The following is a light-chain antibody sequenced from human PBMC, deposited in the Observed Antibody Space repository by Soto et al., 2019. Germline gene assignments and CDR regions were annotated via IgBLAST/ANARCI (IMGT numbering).Light chain of an antibody. CDR2: GAS. J-gene: IGKJ2*01. Sequence: EIVMTQSPATLSVSPGERATLSCSASQSISTNLALYQQKPGQGPALLIYGASTRATGIPARFSGSGSETEFTLTISSLQSEDFAVYYCQQSNNWPYTFGQGTKLEIK. CDR3: QQSNNWPYT. V-gene: IGKV3-15*01. CDR1: QSISTN.